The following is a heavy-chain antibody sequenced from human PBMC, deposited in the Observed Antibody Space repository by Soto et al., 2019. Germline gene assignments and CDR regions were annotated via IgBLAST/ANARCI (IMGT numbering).Heavy chain of an antibody. J-gene: IGHJ5*02. CDR3: VRQHGPTTSENWFDP. CDR2: ISTYSGDT. V-gene: IGHV1-18*01. Sequence: QVHLVQSGVEVKTPGASVKVSCQASGYTFFTYDISWVRQAPGQGLEWMGWISTYSGDTKYAQKFQGRVTMTTDTSKTTAYLELRSLSSDDTAVYYCVRQHGPTTSENWFDPWGHGTRVTVSS. CDR1: GYTFFTYD. D-gene: IGHD5-12*01.